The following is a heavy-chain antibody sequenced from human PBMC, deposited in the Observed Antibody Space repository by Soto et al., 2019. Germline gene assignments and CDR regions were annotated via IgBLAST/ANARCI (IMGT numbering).Heavy chain of an antibody. CDR3: TTQLH. J-gene: IGHJ4*02. CDR1: GFTFSNAW. CDR2: IKSKTDGGTT. D-gene: IGHD1-1*01. V-gene: IGHV3-15*01. Sequence: EVQLVESGGGLVKPGGSLRLSCAASGFTFSNAWMSWVRQAPGKGLEWVGGIKSKTDGGTTDYAAPVKGRFTISRDDSKNTLYLQMNSLKTEDTAVDYCTTQLHWGQGTLVTVSS.